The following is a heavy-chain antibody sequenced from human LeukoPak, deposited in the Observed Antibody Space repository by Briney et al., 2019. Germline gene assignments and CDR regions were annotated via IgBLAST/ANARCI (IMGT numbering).Heavy chain of an antibody. V-gene: IGHV3-23*01. CDR3: AKSGYSSRYYYYYMGV. Sequence: GGTLRLSCAASGFTFSSYGMSWVRQAPGKGLEWVSAISGSGGSTYYADSVKGRFTISRDNSKNTLYLQMNSLRAEDTAVYYCAKSGYSSRYYYYYMGVWGKGTTVTISS. J-gene: IGHJ6*03. D-gene: IGHD6-13*01. CDR1: GFTFSSYG. CDR2: ISGSGGST.